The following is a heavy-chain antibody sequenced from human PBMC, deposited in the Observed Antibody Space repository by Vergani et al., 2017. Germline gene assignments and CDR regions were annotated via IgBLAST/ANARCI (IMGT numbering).Heavy chain of an antibody. V-gene: IGHV1-46*01. CDR1: GYPFTSYY. CDR2: HNPSGGST. D-gene: IGHD6-13*01. J-gene: IGHJ4*02. CDR3: ATLSIAAAGGDY. Sequence: VQLVQSGAEVKKPGASVKASCKASGYPFTSYYMHWVRQAPGQGLDGMGIHNPSGGSTSNAQKFQGRVTMTRDTSTSTVYMELSSLRSEDTAVYYCATLSIAAAGGDYWGQGTLVTVSS.